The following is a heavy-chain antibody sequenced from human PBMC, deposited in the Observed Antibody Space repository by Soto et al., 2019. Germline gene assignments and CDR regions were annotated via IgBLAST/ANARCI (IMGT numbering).Heavy chain of an antibody. CDR3: VRGGIAGHWFDP. V-gene: IGHV4-31*03. D-gene: IGHD2-15*01. Sequence: QVQLQESGPGLVKPTQTLSLTCSVSRAFINSGGFYYSWIRQPPGTGLGWLGYIFHSGSTLYNPSLRGRLTLSADTSRNHLSLYLTSVTAADTAVYYCVRGGIAGHWFDPWGQGILVTVSS. CDR2: IFHSGST. J-gene: IGHJ5*02. CDR1: RAFINSGGFY.